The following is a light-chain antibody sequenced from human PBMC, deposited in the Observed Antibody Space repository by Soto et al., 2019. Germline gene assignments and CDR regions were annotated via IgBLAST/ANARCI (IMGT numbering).Light chain of an antibody. CDR1: QSVYRY. Sequence: EVVLTQSPATLSLSPGERATLSCRASQSVYRYLAWYQQKPGQAPRLLIYDASDRATGIPARFSGSGSGTDFTLPISSLEPEDFAVYYCQQRSTWPSLTFGGGTKVEIK. CDR3: QQRSTWPSLT. V-gene: IGKV3-11*01. J-gene: IGKJ4*01. CDR2: DAS.